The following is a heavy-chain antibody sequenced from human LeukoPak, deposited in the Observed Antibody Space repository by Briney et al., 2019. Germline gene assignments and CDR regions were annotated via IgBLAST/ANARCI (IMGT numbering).Heavy chain of an antibody. D-gene: IGHD3-10*01. CDR3: ARDLYYYGSGSYSHYYGMDV. J-gene: IGHJ6*02. CDR2: ISAYNGNT. CDR1: GYTFTSYG. V-gene: IGHV1-18*01. Sequence: ASVKVSCKASGYTFTSYGISWVRQAPGQGLEWMGWISAYNGNTNYAQKLQGRDTMTTDTSTSTAYMELRSLRSDDTAVYYCARDLYYYGSGSYSHYYGMDVWGQGTTVTVSS.